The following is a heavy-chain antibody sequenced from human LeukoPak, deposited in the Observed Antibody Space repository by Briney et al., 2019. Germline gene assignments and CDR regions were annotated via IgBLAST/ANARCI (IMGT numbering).Heavy chain of an antibody. J-gene: IGHJ3*02. CDR3: ARARAYYYGSGSRAFDI. V-gene: IGHV4-34*01. D-gene: IGHD3-10*01. CDR1: GGSFSGYY. CDR2: INHSGST. Sequence: SETLSLTCAVYGGSFSGYYWSCIRQPPGKGLEWIGEINHSGSTNYNPSLKSLVTISVDTSKNQFSLKLSSVTAADTSVYYCARARAYYYGSGSRAFDIWGQGTMVTVSS.